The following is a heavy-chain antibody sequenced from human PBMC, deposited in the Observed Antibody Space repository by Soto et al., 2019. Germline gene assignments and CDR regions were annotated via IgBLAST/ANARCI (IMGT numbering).Heavy chain of an antibody. D-gene: IGHD2-21*02. J-gene: IGHJ6*02. CDR2: IHYNGRT. CDR3: AREDDGGDRDYYGLDV. Sequence: TLSLTCALSRGSISSECFHWTWIRYSPGKGLAWFGYIHYNGRTMYNQSFTSRLTMAVDTTKNQFSLQMTSVTAADTAVHFCAREDDGGDRDYYGLDVWGQGTTVT. V-gene: IGHV4-30-4*08. CDR1: RGSISSECFH.